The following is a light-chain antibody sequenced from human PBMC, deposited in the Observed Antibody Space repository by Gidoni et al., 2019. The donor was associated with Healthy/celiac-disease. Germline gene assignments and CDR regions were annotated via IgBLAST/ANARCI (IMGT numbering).Light chain of an antibody. CDR2: GAS. CDR3: QQYGSSPPWT. CDR1: QSVSSSY. Sequence: EIALTQSPGTLSLSPGERATLSCRVSQSVSSSYLAWYQQKPGQAPRLLIYGASSRATGIPDRFSGSGSGTDFTLTISRLEPEDFAVYYCQQYGSSPPWTFGQGTKVEIK. V-gene: IGKV3-20*01. J-gene: IGKJ1*01.